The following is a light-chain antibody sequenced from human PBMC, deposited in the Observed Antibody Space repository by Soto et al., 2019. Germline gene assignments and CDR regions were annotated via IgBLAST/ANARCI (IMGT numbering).Light chain of an antibody. J-gene: IGKJ4*01. CDR3: QQFSSYPLT. V-gene: IGKV3-20*01. Sequence: ESVLTQSPGTLSLSPGERATLSCRASQTVSNNYLAWYQQKPGQAPRLLIYDASSRATGIPDRFSGGGSGTDFTLTISRLEPEDFAVYYWQQFSSYPLTFGGGTKV. CDR1: QTVSNNY. CDR2: DAS.